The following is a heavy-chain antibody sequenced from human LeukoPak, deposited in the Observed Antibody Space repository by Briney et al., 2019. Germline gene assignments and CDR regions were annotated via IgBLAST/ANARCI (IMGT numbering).Heavy chain of an antibody. Sequence: GGSLRLSSAASGFTFSSYAMHWVRQAPGKGLVWVSRINSDGSSTSYADSVKGRFTISRDNAKNTLYLQMNSLRAEDTAVYYCARVFGTYYYDSSGYYPYWGQGTLVTVSS. J-gene: IGHJ4*02. CDR2: INSDGSST. CDR3: ARVFGTYYYDSSGYYPY. CDR1: GFTFSSYA. D-gene: IGHD3-22*01. V-gene: IGHV3-74*01.